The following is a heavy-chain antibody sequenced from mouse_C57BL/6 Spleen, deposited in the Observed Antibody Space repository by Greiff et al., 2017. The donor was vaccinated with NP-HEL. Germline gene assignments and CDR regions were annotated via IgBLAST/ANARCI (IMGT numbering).Heavy chain of an antibody. D-gene: IGHD1-2*01. CDR3: ARFLITTGWYFDV. CDR1: GFTFTDYY. V-gene: IGHV7-3*01. Sequence: DVKLVESGGGLVQPGGSLSLSCAASGFTFTDYYMSWVRQPPGKALEWLGFIRNKANGYTTEYSASVKGRFTISRDNSQSILYLQMNALRAEDSATYYCARFLITTGWYFDVWGTGTTVTVSS. J-gene: IGHJ1*03. CDR2: IRNKANGYTT.